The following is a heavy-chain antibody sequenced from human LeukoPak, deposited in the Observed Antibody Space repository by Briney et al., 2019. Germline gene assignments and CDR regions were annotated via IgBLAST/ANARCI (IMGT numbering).Heavy chain of an antibody. CDR2: ISGSSSYI. D-gene: IGHD6-25*01. J-gene: IGHJ6*02. V-gene: IGHV3-21*01. CDR1: GFTFSSYS. CDR3: ARDLSDSYGMDV. Sequence: GGSLRLSCAASGFTFSSYSMNWVRQAPGKGLEWVSSISGSSSYIYYADSVKGRFTISRDNAKNSLYLQMNSLRAEDTAVYYCARDLSDSYGMDVWGQGTTVTVSS.